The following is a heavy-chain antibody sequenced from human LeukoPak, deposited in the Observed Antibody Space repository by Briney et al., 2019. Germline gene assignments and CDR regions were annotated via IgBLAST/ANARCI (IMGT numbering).Heavy chain of an antibody. CDR2: IYYSGST. V-gene: IGHV4-30-4*01. J-gene: IGHJ6*02. D-gene: IGHD3-10*01. Sequence: PSQTLSLTCTVSGGSISSGDYYWSWIRQPPGKGLEWIGYIYYSGSTYYNPSLKSRVTISVDTSKNQFSLKLSSVTAADTAVYYCARTVSSGFGELYYYYYGMDVWGRGTTVTVSS. CDR3: ARTVSSGFGELYYYYYGMDV. CDR1: GGSISSGDYY.